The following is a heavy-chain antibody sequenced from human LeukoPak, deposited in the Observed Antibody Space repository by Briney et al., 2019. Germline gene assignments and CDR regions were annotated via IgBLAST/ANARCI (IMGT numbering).Heavy chain of an antibody. V-gene: IGHV4-4*07. CDR1: GGSISSYY. CDR2: IYSSGST. J-gene: IGHJ4*02. Sequence: TSETLSLTCTVSGGSISSYYWNWIRQPAGKGLEWIGRIYSSGSTSYNPSLKSRVTMSVDTSKNQFSLKLNSVTAADTAVYFCARGKTYCGGDCYSRWGQGTLVTVSS. CDR3: ARGKTYCGGDCYSR. D-gene: IGHD2-21*02.